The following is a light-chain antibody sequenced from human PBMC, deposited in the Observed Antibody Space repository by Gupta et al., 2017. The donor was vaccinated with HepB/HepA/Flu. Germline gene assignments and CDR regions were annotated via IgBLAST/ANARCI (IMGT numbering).Light chain of an antibody. CDR3: QVWDSSSDHYV. V-gene: IGLV3-21*04. Sequence: SYVLTPPPSVSVAPGKTARITCGGNNIGSQSVHWYQQKPGQAPVLVIYSDSDRPSGIPERFSGSNSGNTATLTISRVEAGEEADYYCQVWDSSSDHYVFGTGTKFTVL. CDR1: NIGSQS. CDR2: SDS. J-gene: IGLJ1*01.